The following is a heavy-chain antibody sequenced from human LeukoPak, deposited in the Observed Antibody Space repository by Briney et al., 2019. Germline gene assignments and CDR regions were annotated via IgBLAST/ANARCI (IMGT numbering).Heavy chain of an antibody. CDR1: GYTFTGYY. CDR2: INPNSGGT. D-gene: IGHD6-6*01. J-gene: IGHJ6*02. V-gene: IGHV1-2*02. CDR3: ARDVHYYYGMDV. Sequence: ASVKVSCKASGYTFTGYYMHWARQAPGQGLEWMGWINPNSGGTNYAQKFQGRVTMTRDTSTSTVYMELSSLRSEDTAVYYCARDVHYYYGMDVWGQGTTVTVSS.